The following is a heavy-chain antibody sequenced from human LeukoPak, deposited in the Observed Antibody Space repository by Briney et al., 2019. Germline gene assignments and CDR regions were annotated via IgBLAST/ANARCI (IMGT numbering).Heavy chain of an antibody. V-gene: IGHV3-53*01. D-gene: IGHD3-10*01. CDR3: AREVQGYGSGKNPYYYYMDV. J-gene: IGHJ6*03. CDR1: GGSISSSSYY. CDR2: IYSGGST. Sequence: QPSETLSLTCTVSGGSISSSSYYWGWIRQPPGKGLEWVSVIYSGGSTYYADSVKGRFTISRDNSKNTLYLQMNSLRAEDTAVYYCAREVQGYGSGKNPYYYYMDVWGKGTTVTISS.